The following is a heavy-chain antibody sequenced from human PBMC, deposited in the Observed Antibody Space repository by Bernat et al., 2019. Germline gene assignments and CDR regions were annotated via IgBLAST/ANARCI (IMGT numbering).Heavy chain of an antibody. D-gene: IGHD4-23*01. V-gene: IGHV4-39*01. Sequence: QLQLQESGPGLVKPSETLSLTCTVSGGSISSSSYYWGWIRQPPGKGLEWIGSIYYSGSTYYNPSLKSRVTISVDTSKNQFSLKLSSVTAADTAVYHCARSVGTTVVTVIDYWGQGTLVTVSS. CDR1: GGSISSSSYY. CDR2: IYYSGST. J-gene: IGHJ4*02. CDR3: ARSVGTTVVTVIDY.